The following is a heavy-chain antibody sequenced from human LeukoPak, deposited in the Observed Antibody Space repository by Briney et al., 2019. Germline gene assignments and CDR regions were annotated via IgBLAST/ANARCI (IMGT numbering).Heavy chain of an antibody. J-gene: IGHJ4*02. CDR1: GFSFSSYA. CDR2: TSRSDDGK. V-gene: IGHV3-23*01. CDR3: AKAPVTSCRGAFCYPFDS. D-gene: IGHD2-15*01. Sequence: PGGSLRLSCTVSGFSFSSYAMSWVRRAPGKGLEGVSATSRSDDGKYYADSVRGRFTISRDTSRKTMYLQMNSLSAEDAAVYYCAKAPVTSCRGAFCYPFDSWGQGTLVTVSS.